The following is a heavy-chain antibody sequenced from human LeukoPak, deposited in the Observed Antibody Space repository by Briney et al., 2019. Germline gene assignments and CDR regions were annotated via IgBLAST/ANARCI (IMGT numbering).Heavy chain of an antibody. CDR2: IYPSGST. Sequence: PSETLSLTCTVSGGSISSYYWSWIRQPAGKGLEWIGRIYPSGSTNYNPSLESRVTMSLDTPKNQFSLNLRSVTAADTAVYYCARVWTGYSNGWPFDYWGQGTLVTVSS. D-gene: IGHD6-19*01. V-gene: IGHV4-4*07. J-gene: IGHJ4*02. CDR3: ARVWTGYSNGWPFDY. CDR1: GGSISSYY.